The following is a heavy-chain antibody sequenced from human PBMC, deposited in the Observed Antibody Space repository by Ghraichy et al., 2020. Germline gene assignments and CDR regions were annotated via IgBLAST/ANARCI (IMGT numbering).Heavy chain of an antibody. D-gene: IGHD3-16*01. J-gene: IGHJ4*02. CDR1: GFTFSTYW. V-gene: IGHV3-7*04. CDR2: IKQDGSGK. Sequence: ETLSLTCAASGFTFSTYWLQWVRQAPGKGLEWVANIKQDGSGKYYVDPVKGRITIARDNAKNLLYLQMNSLRAEDTAVYYCAGGTGWGIHSWGQGTLVTVSS. CDR3: AGGTGWGIHS.